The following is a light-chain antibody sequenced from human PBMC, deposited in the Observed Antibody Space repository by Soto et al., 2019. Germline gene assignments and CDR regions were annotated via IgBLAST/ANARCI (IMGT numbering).Light chain of an antibody. CDR2: AAS. V-gene: IGKV3-15*01. CDR3: EQYANPPRT. Sequence: EVVLTQSPAILSVSPGERATLSCKASQPINTHFAWYQQRPGLAPRLLIYAASTRATGIPANFSGTGSGTEFTLAISSLQSEDVAVYYCEQYANPPRTFGQGTKVEIK. J-gene: IGKJ1*01. CDR1: QPINTH.